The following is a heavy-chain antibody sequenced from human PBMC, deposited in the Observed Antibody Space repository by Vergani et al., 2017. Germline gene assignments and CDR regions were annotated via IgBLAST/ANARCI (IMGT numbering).Heavy chain of an antibody. CDR3: ARSTMVRGVIDY. J-gene: IGHJ4*02. CDR1: GGSISSSNW. Sequence: QVQLQESGPGLVKPSGTLSLTCAVSGGSISSSNWWSWVRQPPGKGLEWIGSIYYSGSTYYNPSLKSRVTISVDTSKNQFSLKLSSVTAADTAVYYCARSTMVRGVIDYWGQGTLVTVSS. V-gene: IGHV4-4*02. D-gene: IGHD3-10*01. CDR2: IYYSGST.